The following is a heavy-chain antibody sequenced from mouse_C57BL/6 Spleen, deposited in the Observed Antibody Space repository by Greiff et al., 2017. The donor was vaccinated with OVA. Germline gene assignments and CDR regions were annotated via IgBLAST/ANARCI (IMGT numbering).Heavy chain of an antibody. J-gene: IGHJ4*01. CDR1: GYTFTSYW. V-gene: IGHV1-59*01. Sequence: QVQLQQSGAELVRPGTSVKLSCKASGYTFTSYWMHWVKQRPGQGLEWIGVIDPSDSYTNYNQKFKGKATLTVDTSSSTAYMQLSSLTSEDSAVYYCARGYDYDVRNYAMDYWGQGTSVTVSS. CDR3: ARGYDYDVRNYAMDY. CDR2: IDPSDSYT. D-gene: IGHD2-4*01.